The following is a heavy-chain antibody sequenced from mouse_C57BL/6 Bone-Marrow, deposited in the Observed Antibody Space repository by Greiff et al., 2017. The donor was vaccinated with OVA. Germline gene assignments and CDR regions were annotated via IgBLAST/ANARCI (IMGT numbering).Heavy chain of an antibody. J-gene: IGHJ3*01. Sequence: QVHVKQPGAELVRPGTSVKLSCKASGYTFTSYWMHWVKQRPGQGLEWIGVIDPSDSYTNYNQKFKGKATLTVDTSSSTAYMQLSSLTSEDSAVXYCAQRGFAYWGQGTLVTVSA. CDR1: GYTFTSYW. CDR3: AQRGFAY. V-gene: IGHV1-59*01. CDR2: IDPSDSYT.